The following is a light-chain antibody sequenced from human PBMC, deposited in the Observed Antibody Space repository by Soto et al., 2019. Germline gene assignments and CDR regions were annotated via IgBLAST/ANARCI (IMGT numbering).Light chain of an antibody. CDR3: QQYTDRPRT. J-gene: IGKJ1*01. Sequence: AIQLTQSPSSLSASVGDRVTITCRASQGISSALAWYQQKPGKAPKLLIYDASSLESGVPSRFSGSGSGTDFTLTISGLQSEDFAVYFCQQYTDRPRTFGQGTKVDIK. CDR1: QGISSA. V-gene: IGKV1-13*02. CDR2: DAS.